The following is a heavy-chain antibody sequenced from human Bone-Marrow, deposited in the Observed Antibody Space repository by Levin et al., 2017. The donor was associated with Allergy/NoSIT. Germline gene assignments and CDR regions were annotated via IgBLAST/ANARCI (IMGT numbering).Heavy chain of an antibody. CDR2: IIPIFGTA. CDR3: ARPLDSTGTPGYYYYGMDV. D-gene: IGHD1-1*01. V-gene: IGHV1-69*13. Sequence: VASVKVSCKASGGTFSSYAISWVRQAPGQGLEWMGGIIPIFGTANYAQKFQGRVTITADESTSTAYMELSSLRSEDTAVYYCARPLDSTGTPGYYYYGMDVWGQGTTVTVSS. CDR1: GGTFSSYA. J-gene: IGHJ6*02.